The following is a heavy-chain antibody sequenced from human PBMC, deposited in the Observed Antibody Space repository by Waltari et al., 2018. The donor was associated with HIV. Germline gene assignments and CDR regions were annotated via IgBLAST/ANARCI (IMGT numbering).Heavy chain of an antibody. CDR3: SKVVAATGTDYSDY. V-gene: IGHV3-23*01. CDR2: IMGSGGAT. J-gene: IGHJ4*02. CDR1: GFIFRYYA. D-gene: IGHD1-1*01. Sequence: EVQLLESGGGLVQPGGSLRLSCSASGFIFRYYAMNWVGQAPGKGLEWVSSIMGSGGATYYADSVKGRFTISRDNSKNSLFLQMNSLRAEDTAVYYCSKVVAATGTDYSDYWGQGTLVTVSS.